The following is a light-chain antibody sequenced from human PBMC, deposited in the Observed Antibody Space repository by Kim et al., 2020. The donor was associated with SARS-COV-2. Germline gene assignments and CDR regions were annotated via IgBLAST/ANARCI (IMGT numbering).Light chain of an antibody. Sequence: EIVLTQSPVTLSLSPGEGATLSCRASQSVSSYLAWYQQKPGQDPTLLIYDASYRATGIPARFSGSGSGTDFTLTISSLEPEDFAVYYCQQHSSSPPYTFGQGTKLEI. V-gene: IGKV3-11*01. J-gene: IGKJ2*01. CDR2: DAS. CDR3: QQHSSSPPYT. CDR1: QSVSSY.